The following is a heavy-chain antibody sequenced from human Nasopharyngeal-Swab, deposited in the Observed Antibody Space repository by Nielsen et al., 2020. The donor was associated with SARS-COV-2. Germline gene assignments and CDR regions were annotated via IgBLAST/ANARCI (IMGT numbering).Heavy chain of an antibody. CDR2: IYYSGST. Sequence: WIRQPPGKGLEWIGYIYYSGSTYYNPSLKSRVTISVDTSKNQFSLKLSSVTAADTAMYYCARDCKDSRGHYFDYWGQGTLVTVSS. CDR3: ARDCKDSRGHYFDY. D-gene: IGHD3-22*01. V-gene: IGHV4-31*02. J-gene: IGHJ4*02.